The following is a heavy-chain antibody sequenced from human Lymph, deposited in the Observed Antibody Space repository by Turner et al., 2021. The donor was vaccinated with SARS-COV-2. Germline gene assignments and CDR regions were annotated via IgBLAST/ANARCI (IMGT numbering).Heavy chain of an antibody. V-gene: IGHV1-24*01. Sequence: QVQLVQSGAEVKKPGASVKVSCKVSGYPLTEGSMHWVRQAPGKGLEWMGGFDPEDGETIYAQKFQGRVTMTEDTSTDTAYMELSSLRSEDTAVYYCATGPYDFWSGPSPGYYGMDVWGQGTTVTVSS. CDR1: GYPLTEGS. J-gene: IGHJ6*02. CDR2: FDPEDGET. D-gene: IGHD3-3*01. CDR3: ATGPYDFWSGPSPGYYGMDV.